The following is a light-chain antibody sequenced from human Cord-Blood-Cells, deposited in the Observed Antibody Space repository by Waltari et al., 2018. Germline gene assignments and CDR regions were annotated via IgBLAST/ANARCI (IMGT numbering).Light chain of an antibody. J-gene: IGLJ2*01. V-gene: IGLV3-1*01. CDR1: KLGDKY. CDR3: QTWDSRTVL. Sequence: SYELTQPPSVSVSPGQTASITCSGDKLGDKYACWYQQKPGQSPVLVIYQDSKRPSGIPEQFSGSNSGKTATLTISGTQSMDEADYYCQTWDSRTVLFGRVTKLTVL. CDR2: QDS.